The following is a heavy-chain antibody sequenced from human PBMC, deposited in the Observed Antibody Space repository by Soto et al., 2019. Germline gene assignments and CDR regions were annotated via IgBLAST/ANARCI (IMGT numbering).Heavy chain of an antibody. D-gene: IGHD4-4*01. CDR1: GFTFSSYG. J-gene: IGHJ6*02. CDR2: IWYDGSNK. CDR3: ARGLYSNYTPYYYYGMDV. Sequence: GGSLRLSCAASGFTFSSYGMHWVRQAPGKGLEWVAVIWYDGSNKYYADSVKGRFTISRDNSKNTLYLQMNSLRAEGTAVYYCARGLYSNYTPYYYYGMDVWGQGTTVTVSS. V-gene: IGHV3-33*01.